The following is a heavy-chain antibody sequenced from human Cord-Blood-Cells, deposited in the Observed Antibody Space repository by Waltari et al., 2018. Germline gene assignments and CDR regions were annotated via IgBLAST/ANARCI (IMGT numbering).Heavy chain of an antibody. J-gene: IGHJ4*02. Sequence: QVQLQQWGAGLLKPSATLSLTCASYGASFSGSYWTWIRQPPGKGLEWIGEINHSGSTNYNPSLKSRVTISVDTSKNQFSLKLSSVTAADTAVYYCARGGGYSGYDDWGQGTLVTVSS. V-gene: IGHV4-34*01. CDR2: INHSGST. D-gene: IGHD5-12*01. CDR3: ARGGGYSGYDD. CDR1: GASFSGSY.